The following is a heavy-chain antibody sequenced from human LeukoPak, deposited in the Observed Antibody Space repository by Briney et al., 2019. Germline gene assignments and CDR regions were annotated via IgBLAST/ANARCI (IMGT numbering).Heavy chain of an antibody. J-gene: IGHJ3*02. V-gene: IGHV4-59*01. D-gene: IGHD3-10*01. CDR3: ATEVPRVLLWFGENPIGHAFDI. CDR2: IYYSGST. Sequence: SETLSLTCTVSGGSISSYYWSWIRQPPGKGLEWIGNIYYSGSTNYNPSLKSRVTISVDTSKNQFSLKLSSVTAADTAVYYCATEVPRVLLWFGENPIGHAFDIWGQGTMVTVSS. CDR1: GGSISSYY.